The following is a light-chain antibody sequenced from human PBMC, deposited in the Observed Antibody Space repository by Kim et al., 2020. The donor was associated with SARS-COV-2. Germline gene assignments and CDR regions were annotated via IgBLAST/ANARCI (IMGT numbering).Light chain of an antibody. J-gene: IGKJ2*01. V-gene: IGKV3-20*01. Sequence: LSPGERATLSCRASQSVSSSYLAWYQQKPGQTPRLLIYGASTRATGIPDRFSGSGSGTDFTLTISRLEPEDFAVYYCQQYGSSPKTFGQGTKLEI. CDR3: QQYGSSPKT. CDR2: GAS. CDR1: QSVSSSY.